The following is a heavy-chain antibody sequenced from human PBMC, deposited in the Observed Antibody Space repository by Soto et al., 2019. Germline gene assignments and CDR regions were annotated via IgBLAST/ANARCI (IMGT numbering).Heavy chain of an antibody. CDR2: ISGSDGST. CDR1: GVTFSNYA. J-gene: IGHJ4*02. V-gene: IGHV3-23*01. Sequence: PGGSLRLSCAASGVTFSNYAMSWVRQAPGEGLEWVSTISGSDGSTYYADSVKGRFTISRDISKNTLYLQMNSLRAEDTAIYYCAKERSSGYYFFDYWGQGTLVTVS. D-gene: IGHD5-12*01. CDR3: AKERSSGYYFFDY.